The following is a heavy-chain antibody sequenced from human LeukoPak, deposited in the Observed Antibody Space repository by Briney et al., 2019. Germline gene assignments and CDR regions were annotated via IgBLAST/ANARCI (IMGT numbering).Heavy chain of an antibody. D-gene: IGHD3-10*01. CDR2: INEDATTI. J-gene: IGHJ4*02. CDR3: VRDLILVWTSGDDFDF. Sequence: GGSLRLSCAASGVAFSADWMHCVRQAPGKGLEWVSRINEDATTITYADSVKGRFIISRDNSKKSLYLQMNNLTDEDTAVYYCVRDLILVWTSGDDFDFWGQGTLVIVSS. CDR1: GVAFSADW. V-gene: IGHV3-74*01.